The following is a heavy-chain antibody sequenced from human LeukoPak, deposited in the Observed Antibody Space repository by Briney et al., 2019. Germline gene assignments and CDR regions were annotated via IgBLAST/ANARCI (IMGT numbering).Heavy chain of an antibody. D-gene: IGHD1-26*01. Sequence: GASVKVSCKASGGTFSSYAISWVRQAPGQGLEWMGRIIPILGIANYAQKFQGRVTITADKSTSTAYMELSSLRSEDTAVYYCARDLSWELPYFDYWGQGTLVTVSS. CDR3: ARDLSWELPYFDY. V-gene: IGHV1-69*04. CDR1: GGTFSSYA. J-gene: IGHJ4*02. CDR2: IIPILGIA.